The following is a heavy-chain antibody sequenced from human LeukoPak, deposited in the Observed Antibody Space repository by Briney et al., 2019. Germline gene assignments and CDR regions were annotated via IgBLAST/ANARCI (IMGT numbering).Heavy chain of an antibody. D-gene: IGHD2-2*01. CDR1: GFTFGSYS. CDR2: ISSSSSYI. CDR3: ARGRYCSSTSCEHFDY. J-gene: IGHJ4*02. Sequence: PGGSLRLSCAASGFTFGSYSMNWVRQAPGKGLEWVSSISSSSSYIYYADSVKGRFTISRDNAKNSLYLQMNSLRAEDTAVYYCARGRYCSSTSCEHFDYWGQGTLVTVSS. V-gene: IGHV3-21*01.